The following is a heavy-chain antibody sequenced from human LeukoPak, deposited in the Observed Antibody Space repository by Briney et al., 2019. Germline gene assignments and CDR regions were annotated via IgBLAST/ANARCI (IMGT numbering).Heavy chain of an antibody. CDR1: GYTFTSYD. V-gene: IGHV1-46*01. Sequence: ASVKVSCKASGYTFTSYDINWVRQAPGQGLEWMGVIKPSGGTTIYAQKFQGRVTMTRDTSTSTVYMELSSLRSEDTAVYYCARVEGIGATMGDWGQGTLVTVSS. CDR3: ARVEGIGATMGD. D-gene: IGHD5-12*01. CDR2: IKPSGGTT. J-gene: IGHJ4*02.